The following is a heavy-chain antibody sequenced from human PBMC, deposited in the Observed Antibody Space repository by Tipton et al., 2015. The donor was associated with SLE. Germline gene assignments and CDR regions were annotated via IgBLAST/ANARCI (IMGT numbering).Heavy chain of an antibody. J-gene: IGHJ4*02. Sequence: QVQLVQSGSELKKPGASVKVSCKASGYTFTSYAMNWVRQAPGQGLEWTGRFVFSLDTSVSTAYLQISSLKAEDTAVYYCARQGDYWGQGTLVTVSS. CDR3: ARQGDY. CDR1: GYTFTSYA. V-gene: IGHV7-4-1*02.